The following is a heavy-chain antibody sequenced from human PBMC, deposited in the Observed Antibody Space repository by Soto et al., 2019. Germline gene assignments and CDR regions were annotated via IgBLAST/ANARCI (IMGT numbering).Heavy chain of an antibody. CDR2: IHYSGST. V-gene: IGHV4-59*08. J-gene: IGHJ6*03. Sequence: SETLSLTCTVSGGSISSYYWSWIRQPPGKGLEWIGYIHYSGSTNYNPSLKSRVTISVDTSKNQFSLKLSSVTAADTAAYYCAMKTGYYSYYYYYYMDVWGKGTTVTVSS. CDR1: GGSISSYY. CDR3: AMKTGYYSYYYYYYMDV. D-gene: IGHD3-9*01.